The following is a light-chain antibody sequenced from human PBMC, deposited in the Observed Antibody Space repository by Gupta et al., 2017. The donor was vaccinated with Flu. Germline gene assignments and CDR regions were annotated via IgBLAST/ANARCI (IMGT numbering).Light chain of an antibody. CDR2: GAS. Sequence: ELVLSHSTGTLSLSSGERATLPCSASQSVSSSYLSCYQQKPGQAPRLLIYGASSRATGSPDRFSGSGSGTDFTLTISRLEPEDFAVYYLQQYGSSPYTFGQGTKLEIK. V-gene: IGKV3-20*01. J-gene: IGKJ2*01. CDR1: QSVSSSY. CDR3: QQYGSSPYT.